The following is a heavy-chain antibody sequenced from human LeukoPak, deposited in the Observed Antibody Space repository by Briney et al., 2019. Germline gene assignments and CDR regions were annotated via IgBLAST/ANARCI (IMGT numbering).Heavy chain of an antibody. J-gene: IGHJ5*02. V-gene: IGHV4-61*02. CDR3: ARVSCSGGSCYQDWFDP. Sequence: SETLSLTCTVSGGSISSSSYYWGWIRQPPGKGLEWIGRIYTSGSTNYNPSLKSRVTISVDTSKNQFSLKLSSVTAADTAVYYCARVSCSGGSCYQDWFDPWGQGTLVTVSS. CDR2: IYTSGST. D-gene: IGHD2-15*01. CDR1: GGSISSSSYY.